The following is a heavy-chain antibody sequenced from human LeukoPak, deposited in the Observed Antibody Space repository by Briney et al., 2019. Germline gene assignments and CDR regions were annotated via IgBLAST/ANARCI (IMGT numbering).Heavy chain of an antibody. D-gene: IGHD4-17*01. CDR1: GYSFTSYW. V-gene: IGHV5-51*01. Sequence: GESLKISCKGSGYSFTSYWIGWVRQMPGKGLEWMGIIYPGDSDTRYSPSFQGQVTISADKSISTAYLQWSSLKASDTAMYYCAIPPRHDYGDYAGFNAAFDYWGQGTLVTVSS. J-gene: IGHJ4*02. CDR3: AIPPRHDYGDYAGFNAAFDY. CDR2: IYPGDSDT.